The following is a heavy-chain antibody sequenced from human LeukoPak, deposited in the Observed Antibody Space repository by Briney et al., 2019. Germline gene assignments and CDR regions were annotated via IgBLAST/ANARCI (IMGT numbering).Heavy chain of an antibody. Sequence: SETLSLTCTVSGGSISSYYWSWIRQPPGKGLEWIGYIYYSGSTNYNPSLKSRVTISVDTSKNQFSLKLSSVTAADTAVYYCARFNEEVRGVALGYYFDYWGQGTLVTVS. CDR1: GGSISSYY. J-gene: IGHJ4*02. CDR2: IYYSGST. D-gene: IGHD3-10*01. V-gene: IGHV4-59*01. CDR3: ARFNEEVRGVALGYYFDY.